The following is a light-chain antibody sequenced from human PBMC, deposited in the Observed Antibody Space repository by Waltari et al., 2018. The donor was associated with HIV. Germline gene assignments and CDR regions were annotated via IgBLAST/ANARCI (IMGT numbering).Light chain of an antibody. J-gene: IGLJ3*02. CDR2: RNN. CDR3: AAWDNSLSAPV. V-gene: IGLV1-47*01. CDR1: SSNIGSNY. Sequence: QSVLTQSPSASGTPGQRVTISCSGSSSNIGSNYVYWYQQLPGTAPKLLIYRNNQRPSGVPDRFPGSKSGTSASLAISGLRSEDEADYYCAAWDNSLSAPVFGGGTKLTVL.